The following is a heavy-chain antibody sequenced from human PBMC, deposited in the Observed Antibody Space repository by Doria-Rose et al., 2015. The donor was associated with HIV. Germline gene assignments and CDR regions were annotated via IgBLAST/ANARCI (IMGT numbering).Heavy chain of an antibody. CDR3: ARIKSSRWYHKYYFDF. V-gene: IGHV2-26*01. CDR1: GVSLSSPGMG. CDR2: SFADDER. D-gene: IGHD6-13*01. Sequence: QVQLVESGPVLVKPTETLTLTCTVSGVSLSSPGMGMSWIRQPPGKALEWLANSFADDERSYKASLKSRLTISRGTSKSQVVLTMIDMDPVDTATYYCARIKSSRWYHKYYFDFWGQGTLVIVSA. J-gene: IGHJ4*02.